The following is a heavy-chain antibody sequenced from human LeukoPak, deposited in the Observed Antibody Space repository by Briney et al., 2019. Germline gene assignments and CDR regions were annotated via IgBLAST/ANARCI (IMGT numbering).Heavy chain of an antibody. CDR3: AKDGGYSYGYFASSAKYSQH. V-gene: IGHV3-23*01. CDR2: ISGSGGST. Sequence: SGGSLRLSCAASGFTFSSYAMSWVRQAPGKGLEWVSAISGSGGSTYYADSVKGRFTISRDNSKNTLYLQMKSLRAEDTAVYYCAKDGGYSYGYFASSAKYSQHWGQGTLVTVSS. J-gene: IGHJ1*01. CDR1: GFTFSSYA. D-gene: IGHD5-18*01.